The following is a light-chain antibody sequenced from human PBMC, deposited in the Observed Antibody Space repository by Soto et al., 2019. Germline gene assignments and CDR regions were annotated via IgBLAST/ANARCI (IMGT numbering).Light chain of an antibody. J-gene: IGKJ5*01. CDR1: QGISSY. CDR2: AAY. V-gene: IGKV1-9*01. CDR3: QQLLSYPIT. Sequence: DIQLTQSPSFLSASVGDRVTITCRASQGISSYLAWYQQKPGKAPKLLIYAAYTLQSGVPLSFSGSGSATSFPLTIRSLQPEDFATYYCQQLLSYPITFGQGTRLEI.